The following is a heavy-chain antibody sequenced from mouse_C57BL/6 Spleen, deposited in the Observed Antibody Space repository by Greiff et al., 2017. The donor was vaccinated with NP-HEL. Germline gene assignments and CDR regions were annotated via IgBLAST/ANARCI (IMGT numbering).Heavy chain of an antibody. D-gene: IGHD2-2*01. J-gene: IGHJ1*03. CDR1: GYTFTSYW. CDR2: IDPSDSYT. Sequence: QVQLQQPGAELVKPGASVKLSCKASGYTFTSYWMQWVQQRPGQGLEWIGEIDPSDSYTNYNQKFKGKATLTVDTSSSTAYMQLSSLTSEDSAVYYCARRGYDSYWYFDVWGTGTTVTVSS. V-gene: IGHV1-50*01. CDR3: ARRGYDSYWYFDV.